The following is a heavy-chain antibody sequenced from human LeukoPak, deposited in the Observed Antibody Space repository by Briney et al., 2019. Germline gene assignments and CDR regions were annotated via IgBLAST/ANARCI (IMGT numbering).Heavy chain of an antibody. D-gene: IGHD6-6*01. Sequence: ASVKVSCKASGYTFTGYYMHWVRQAPGQGLEWMGWINPNSGGTNYAQKFQGRVTMTRDTSISTAYMELSRLRSDDTAVYYCARTLEYSSNYYYAMDVWGQGTTVTVSS. CDR3: ARTLEYSSNYYYAMDV. CDR2: INPNSGGT. J-gene: IGHJ6*02. CDR1: GYTFTGYY. V-gene: IGHV1-2*02.